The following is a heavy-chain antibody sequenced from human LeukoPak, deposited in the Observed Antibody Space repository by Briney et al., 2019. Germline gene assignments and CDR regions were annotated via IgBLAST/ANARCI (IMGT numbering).Heavy chain of an antibody. D-gene: IGHD1-14*01. J-gene: IGHJ4*02. V-gene: IGHV1-69*05. Sequence: ASVKVSCKTSGYTFTGHYIHWVRQAPGQGLEWMGGIIPIFGTANYAQKFQGRVTVTTDESTSTAYMELSSLRSEDTAVYYCARVGIGSKTFDYWGQGTLVTVPS. CDR1: GYTFTGHY. CDR3: ARVGIGSKTFDY. CDR2: IIPIFGTA.